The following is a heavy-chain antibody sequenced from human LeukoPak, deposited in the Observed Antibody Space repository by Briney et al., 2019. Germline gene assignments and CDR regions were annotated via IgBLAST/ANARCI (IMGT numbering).Heavy chain of an antibody. Sequence: LSGRSLRLSCAAAGFTFTIYAMSSVRHHPGNGLEWVSAINGGGENTHYADSVKGRFTISRDNSKNTLYLQMNSLRAEDTATYYCAKPRAMTTGVGRYFDLWGRGTLVTVSS. CDR2: INGGGENT. CDR1: GFTFTIYA. D-gene: IGHD1-1*01. CDR3: AKPRAMTTGVGRYFDL. V-gene: IGHV3-23*01. J-gene: IGHJ2*01.